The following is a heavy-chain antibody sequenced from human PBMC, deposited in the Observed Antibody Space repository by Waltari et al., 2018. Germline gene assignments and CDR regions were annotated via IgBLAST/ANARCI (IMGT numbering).Heavy chain of an antibody. V-gene: IGHV3-74*01. D-gene: IGHD2-2*01. Sequence: EVQLVVSGGGVVQPGGSLRLPCIASGFPFITYWMHWVRQSPGRGLVWISRISSDVTKANYADSVHGRFTISRDRAKNILYLQMSNLRADDAALYYCARGSDVVEVPAANGVVIGPWGQGTLVTVSS. CDR2: ISSDVTKA. J-gene: IGHJ5*02. CDR3: ARGSDVVEVPAANGVVIGP. CDR1: GFPFITYW.